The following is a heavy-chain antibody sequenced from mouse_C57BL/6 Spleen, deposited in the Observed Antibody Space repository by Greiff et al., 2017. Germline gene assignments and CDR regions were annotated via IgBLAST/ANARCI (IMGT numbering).Heavy chain of an antibody. CDR1: GYTFTSYW. Sequence: VQLQQPGTELVKPGASVKLSCKASGYTFTSYWMHWVKQRPGQGLEWIGNINPSNGGTNYNEKFKSKATMTVDKSSSTAYMQLSSLTSDDSAVYYCARAPLYYGSSYEAMDYWGQGTSVTVSS. V-gene: IGHV1-53*01. CDR3: ARAPLYYGSSYEAMDY. CDR2: INPSNGGT. J-gene: IGHJ4*01. D-gene: IGHD1-1*01.